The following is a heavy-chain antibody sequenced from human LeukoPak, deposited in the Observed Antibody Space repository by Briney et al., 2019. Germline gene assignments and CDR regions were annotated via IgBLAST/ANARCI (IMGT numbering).Heavy chain of an antibody. J-gene: IGHJ4*02. D-gene: IGHD4-17*01. CDR2: IYHSGST. V-gene: IGHV4-30-2*01. Sequence: PSQTLSLTCTVSGGSISSGGYYWSWIRQPPGKGLEWIGYIYHSGSTYYNPSLKSRVTISVDRSKNQFSLKLSSVTAADTAVYYCARWPTTYLTFDYWGQGTLVTVSS. CDR1: GGSISSGGYY. CDR3: ARWPTTYLTFDY.